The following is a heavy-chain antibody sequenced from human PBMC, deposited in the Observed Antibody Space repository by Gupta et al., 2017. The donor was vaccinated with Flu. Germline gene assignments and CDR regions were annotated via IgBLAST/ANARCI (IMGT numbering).Heavy chain of an antibody. CDR3: WRGEHFNTLAGYAERHFDS. CDR2: MNPDRGNT. J-gene: IGHJ4*02. V-gene: IGHV1-8*01. Sequence: LEWMGWMNPDRGNTEVAQKFQGRATMTRDTSIGTAYLDLSGLTSEDTAVYYCWRGEHFNTLAGYAERHFDSWGQGTLVTVSS. D-gene: IGHD3-9*01.